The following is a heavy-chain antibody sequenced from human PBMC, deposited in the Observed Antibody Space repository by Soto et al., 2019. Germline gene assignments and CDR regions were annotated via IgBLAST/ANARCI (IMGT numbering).Heavy chain of an antibody. CDR2: VFPGDSDT. Sequence: ELLLVQSGAEVRRPGVALRISCQGSGYNFGTYWVAWVRQVPGHGLEWMGMVFPGDSDTRYSPSFRGQVTISADMDITTAYLHWTSLKPSDTDMYFCARLGGSSAFPLENWGQGTHVSVSS. V-gene: IGHV5-51*01. CDR1: GYNFGTYW. CDR3: ARLGGSSAFPLEN. D-gene: IGHD2-15*01. J-gene: IGHJ4*02.